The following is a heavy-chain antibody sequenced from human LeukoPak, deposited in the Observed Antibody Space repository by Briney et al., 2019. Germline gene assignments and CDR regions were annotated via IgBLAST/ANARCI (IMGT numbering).Heavy chain of an antibody. CDR1: GFTFSSYG. V-gene: IGHV3-33*06. J-gene: IGHJ4*02. Sequence: PGGSLRLSCAASGFTFSSYGMHWVRQAPDKGLEWVAVIWYDGSNKYYADSVKGRFTISRDNSKNTLYLQMNSLRAEDTAVYYCAKERVRGPTYYFDYWGQGTLDTVSS. CDR2: IWYDGSNK. CDR3: AKERVRGPTYYFDY. D-gene: IGHD3-10*01.